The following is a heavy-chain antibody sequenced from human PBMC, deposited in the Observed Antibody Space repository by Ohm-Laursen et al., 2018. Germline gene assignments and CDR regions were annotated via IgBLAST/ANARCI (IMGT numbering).Heavy chain of an antibody. D-gene: IGHD6-6*01. CDR1: GGSLRNYY. V-gene: IGHV4-59*08. Sequence: SETLSLTCPVSGGSLRNYYWSWIRQPPGKGLEWIGYIYYNGNPRYNPSLESRVTISVDPSKNHFSLKLNSVTAADTALYYCVLYSSFSVSWGQGTLVTVSS. CDR2: IYYNGNP. J-gene: IGHJ5*02. CDR3: VLYSSFSVS.